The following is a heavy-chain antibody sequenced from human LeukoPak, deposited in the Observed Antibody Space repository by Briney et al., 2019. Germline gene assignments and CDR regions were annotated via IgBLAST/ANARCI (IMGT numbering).Heavy chain of an antibody. V-gene: IGHV3-23*01. Sequence: GGSLRLSCAASGFTFNSYAMNWVRPAPGKRLEWVSAVGGPGDDTYYADSVKGRFTIYRDNSKNTLYLQMNSLRADDTAVYYCAKDGRSFNSVWDPFDIWGLGTVVTVSS. CDR3: AKDGRSFNSVWDPFDI. J-gene: IGHJ3*02. CDR2: VGGPGDDT. D-gene: IGHD3-16*01. CDR1: GFTFNSYA.